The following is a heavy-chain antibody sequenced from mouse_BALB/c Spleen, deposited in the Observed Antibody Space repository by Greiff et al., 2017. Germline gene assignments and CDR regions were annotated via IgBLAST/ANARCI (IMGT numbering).Heavy chain of an antibody. J-gene: IGHJ4*01. V-gene: IGHV3-2*02. D-gene: IGHD2-4*01. CDR3: ARGGDYPYAMDY. Sequence: EVMLVESGPGLVKPSQSLSLTCTVTGYSITSDYAWNWIRQFPGNKLEWMGYISYSGSTSYNPSLKSRISITRDTSKNQFFLQLNSVTTEDTATYYCARGGDYPYAMDYWGQGTSVTVSS. CDR1: GYSITSDYA. CDR2: ISYSGST.